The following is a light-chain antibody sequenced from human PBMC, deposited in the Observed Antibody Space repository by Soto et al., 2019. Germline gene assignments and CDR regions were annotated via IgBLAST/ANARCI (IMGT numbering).Light chain of an antibody. V-gene: IGLV1-40*01. Sequence: QSVLTQPPSVSGAPGQSVTISCTGSGSNIGTYEVHWYQQLPGVAPKLPIQHNFNRPSGVPDRFSASKSGTSASLAITGLLPEAEADYYCQSYDTFLSAVVFGGGTQLTVL. CDR1: GSNIGTYE. J-gene: IGLJ2*01. CDR3: QSYDTFLSAVV. CDR2: HNF.